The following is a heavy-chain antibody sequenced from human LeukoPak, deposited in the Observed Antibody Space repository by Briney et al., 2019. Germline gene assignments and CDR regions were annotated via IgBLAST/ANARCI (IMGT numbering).Heavy chain of an antibody. Sequence: PSETLSLTCKVSGGSISSYYWSWIRQPPGKGLEWIGYIYYSGSTNYNPSLKSRVTIPVDTSKNQFSLKLYSVTAADTAVYYCARAPGGYGSGSRGAFDFWGQGTMVTVSS. CDR1: GGSISSYY. V-gene: IGHV4-59*01. CDR2: IYYSGST. J-gene: IGHJ3*01. CDR3: ARAPGGYGSGSRGAFDF. D-gene: IGHD3-10*01.